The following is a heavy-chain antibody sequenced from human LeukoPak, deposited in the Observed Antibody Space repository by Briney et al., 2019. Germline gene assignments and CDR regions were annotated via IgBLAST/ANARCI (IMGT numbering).Heavy chain of an antibody. Sequence: ASVKVSCKASGYTFTSYYMHWVRQAPGQGLEWMGWINPNSGGTNYAQKFQGRVTMTRDKSIRTAYMELSRLTSDDTAVYYCARTGSYDSSGYYYPFQRFDYWGQGTLVTVSS. CDR3: ARTGSYDSSGYYYPFQRFDY. CDR1: GYTFTSYY. V-gene: IGHV1-2*02. J-gene: IGHJ4*02. CDR2: INPNSGGT. D-gene: IGHD3-22*01.